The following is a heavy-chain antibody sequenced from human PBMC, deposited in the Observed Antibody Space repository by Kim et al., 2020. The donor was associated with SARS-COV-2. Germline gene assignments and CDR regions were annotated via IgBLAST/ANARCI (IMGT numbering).Heavy chain of an antibody. CDR3: GRGNYFDY. Sequence: GGSTDYADSAKGRFTISRDNSKNTVYLQMNSLIAEDTAVYYCGRGNYFDYWGQGTLVTVSS. CDR2: GGST. V-gene: IGHV3-66*01. J-gene: IGHJ4*02. D-gene: IGHD3-16*01.